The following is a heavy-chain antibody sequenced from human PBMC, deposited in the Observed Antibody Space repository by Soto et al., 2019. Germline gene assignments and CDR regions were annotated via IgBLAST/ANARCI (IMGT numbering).Heavy chain of an antibody. D-gene: IGHD3-3*01. V-gene: IGHV4-59*01. CDR3: ARVGRITIFGVDNNWFDP. J-gene: IGHJ5*02. CDR2: LYYSGST. CDR1: GGSISSYY. Sequence: PSETLSLTCTVSGGSISSYYWSWLRQPPGKGLEWLGYLYYSGSTNYNPSLKSRVTISVDTSKNQFSLKLSSVTAADTAVYYCARVGRITIFGVDNNWFDPWGQGTLVTVSS.